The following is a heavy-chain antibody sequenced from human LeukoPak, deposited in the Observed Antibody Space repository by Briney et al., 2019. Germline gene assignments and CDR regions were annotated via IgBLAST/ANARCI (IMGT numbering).Heavy chain of an antibody. J-gene: IGHJ6*03. CDR3: ARGDFCSKSNCYLRPMDV. CDR1: GGSISDYY. D-gene: IGHD3-3*01. V-gene: IGHV4-59*01. Sequence: SETLSLTCTVSGGSISDYYWNWIRQPPGKGLEWIGYIYYSGSTTYNPSLKSRVTMSVDTAKTQFSLRLRSVTAADTAVYYCARGDFCSKSNCYLRPMDVWGKGTTVTVSS. CDR2: IYYSGST.